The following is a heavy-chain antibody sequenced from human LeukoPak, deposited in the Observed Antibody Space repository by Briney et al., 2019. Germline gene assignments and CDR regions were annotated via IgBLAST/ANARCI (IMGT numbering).Heavy chain of an antibody. D-gene: IGHD5-24*01. V-gene: IGHV1-69*01. J-gene: IGHJ6*02. CDR2: IIPIFGTP. Sequence: SVKVSCKASGGIFSSYAISWVRQAPGQGLEWMGGIIPIFGTPNYAQQFQGRVTITADESTSTAYMELSSLRSEDTAVYYCARVVLGRRWLQSSYYYGMDVWGQGTTVTVSS. CDR3: ARVVLGRRWLQSSYYYGMDV. CDR1: GGIFSSYA.